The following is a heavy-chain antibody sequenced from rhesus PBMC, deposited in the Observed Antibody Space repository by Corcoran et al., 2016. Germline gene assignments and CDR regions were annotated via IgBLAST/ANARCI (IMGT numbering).Heavy chain of an antibody. CDR3: ARHSGYSIDY. J-gene: IGHJ4*01. CDR2: IIGSSGST. Sequence: QVQLQESGPGLVKPPETLSLTCAVSGGSVSSSNWWSWIRQPPGKGLEWIGYIIGSSGSTYYNPSLKSRVTISTDTSKNQFSLKLSSVTAADTAVYYCARHSGYSIDYWGQGVLVTVSS. D-gene: IGHD5-24*01. V-gene: IGHV4-65*01. CDR1: GGSVSSSNW.